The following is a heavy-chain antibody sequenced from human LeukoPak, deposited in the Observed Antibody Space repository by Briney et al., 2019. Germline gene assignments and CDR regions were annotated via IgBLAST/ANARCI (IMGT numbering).Heavy chain of an antibody. J-gene: IGHJ4*02. CDR3: AREATGWRPLDF. CDR1: GDSVPSNSAA. D-gene: IGHD6-19*01. CDR2: TYYRSKWYN. V-gene: IGHV6-1*01. Sequence: SQTLSLTCAISGDSVPSNSAAWNWIRQSPLRGLEWLGRTYYRSKWYNDYAVSVKGRVTINPDTSKNQFSLQLNSVTPEDTAVYYCAREATGWRPLDFWGQGTLVTVSS.